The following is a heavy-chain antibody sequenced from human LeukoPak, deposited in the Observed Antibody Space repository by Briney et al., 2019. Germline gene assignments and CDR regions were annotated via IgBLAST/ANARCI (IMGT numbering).Heavy chain of an antibody. D-gene: IGHD2-8*02. J-gene: IGHJ6*02. CDR3: ARYWGLSATGGMDV. Sequence: PGGSLRLSCAASGFTFSSYAMHWVRQAPGKGLEWVAVISYDGSNKYYADSVKGRFTISRDNSKNTLYLQMNSLRAGDTAVYYCARYWGLSATGGMDVWGQGTTVTVPS. V-gene: IGHV3-30*14. CDR1: GFTFSSYA. CDR2: ISYDGSNK.